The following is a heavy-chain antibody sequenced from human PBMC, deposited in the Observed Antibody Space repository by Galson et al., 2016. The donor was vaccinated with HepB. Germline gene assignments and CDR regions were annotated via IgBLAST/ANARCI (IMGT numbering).Heavy chain of an antibody. Sequence: SETLSLTCNVSGGSISSYYWSWIRQPPGKGLEWIGYIYYSGSTNYNPSLKSRVTISVDTSKNRLSLKLSSVTAADPAVYYCARDLSSAFESWGQGTLVTVSS. CDR1: GGSISSYY. V-gene: IGHV4-59*01. CDR2: IYYSGST. J-gene: IGHJ4*02. D-gene: IGHD3-9*01. CDR3: ARDLSSAFES.